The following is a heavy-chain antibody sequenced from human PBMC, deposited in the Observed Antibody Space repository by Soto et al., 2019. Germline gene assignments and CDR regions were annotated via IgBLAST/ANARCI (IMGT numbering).Heavy chain of an antibody. V-gene: IGHV3-21*04. CDR1: GFTFSNYN. CDR3: ARALPDDYYDSSGYYIAY. Sequence: PGGSLRLSCAASGFTFSNYNMNWVRQAPGKGLEWVSSISSSSSYIYYADSVKGRFTISRDNAKNSLYLQMNSLRAEDTAVYYCARALPDDYYDSSGYYIAYWAQGNLVTVSS. D-gene: IGHD3-22*01. CDR2: ISSSSSYI. J-gene: IGHJ4*02.